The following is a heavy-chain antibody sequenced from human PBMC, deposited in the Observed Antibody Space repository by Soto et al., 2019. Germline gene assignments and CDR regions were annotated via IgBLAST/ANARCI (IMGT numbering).Heavy chain of an antibody. J-gene: IGHJ4*02. CDR1: GGSISSGGSY. Sequence: PSETLSLTCTVSGGSISSGGSYWGWIRQPPGKGLEWIGYIYYSGNTYFNPSLKSRVTLSVDTSNNQLSLNLSSVTAADTAVYYCVRYCSTTKCPFNYWRQGTLGTVSS. V-gene: IGHV4-30-4*01. CDR2: IYYSGNT. D-gene: IGHD2-2*01. CDR3: VRYCSTTKCPFNY.